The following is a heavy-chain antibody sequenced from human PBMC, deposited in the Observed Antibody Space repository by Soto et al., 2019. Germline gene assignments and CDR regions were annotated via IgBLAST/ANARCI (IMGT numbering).Heavy chain of an antibody. CDR3: ASWRSYSGSYCFDY. D-gene: IGHD1-26*01. V-gene: IGHV1-69*06. Sequence: QVQLVQSGAEVKKPGSSVKVSCEASGGTFNTYTINWVRQAPGGGLEWMGQVIPRYESVNYAESFQGRATITADKSTKIAYMELSSLRSEDTALYFCASWRSYSGSYCFDYWGQGTLVIVSS. CDR1: GGTFNTYT. J-gene: IGHJ4*02. CDR2: VIPRYESV.